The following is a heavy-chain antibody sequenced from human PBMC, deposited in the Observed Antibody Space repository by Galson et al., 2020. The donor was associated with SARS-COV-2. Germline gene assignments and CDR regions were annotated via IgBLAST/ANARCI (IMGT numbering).Heavy chain of an antibody. V-gene: IGHV4-61*09. J-gene: IGHJ2*01. D-gene: IGHD6-13*01. CDR3: ARGGIAAAGRLRYFDL. Sequence: SETLSLTCTVSGGSISSGSYYWTWIRQPAGQGLEWIGHIYTSGSTDYNPSLKSRVTISVETSKIQFSLKLSSVTAADTAVYYCARGGIAAAGRLRYFDLWGRGTLVTVSS. CDR1: GGSISSGSYY. CDR2: IYTSGST.